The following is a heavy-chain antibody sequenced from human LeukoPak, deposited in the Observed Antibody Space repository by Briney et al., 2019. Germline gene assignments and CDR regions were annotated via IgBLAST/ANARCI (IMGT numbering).Heavy chain of an antibody. J-gene: IGHJ4*02. Sequence: GGSLRLSCEASGFTFSNYGMNWVRQAPGKGLEWVALISYDGSNKYYADSVQGRFTISRDNSKNTLYLQMDSLRAEDTAVYYCARDGSSITMIGERLFDYWGQGTLVTVSS. CDR3: ARDGSSITMIGERLFDY. V-gene: IGHV3-30*03. D-gene: IGHD3-22*01. CDR1: GFTFSNYG. CDR2: ISYDGSNK.